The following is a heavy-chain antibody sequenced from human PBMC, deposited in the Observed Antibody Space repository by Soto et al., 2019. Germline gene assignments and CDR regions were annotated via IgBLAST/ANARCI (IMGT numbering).Heavy chain of an antibody. CDR1: GGTFSSYT. CDR3: ASDLGARHSDY. D-gene: IGHD6-6*01. V-gene: IGHV1-69*02. J-gene: IGHJ4*02. CDR2: IIPILGIA. Sequence: QVQLVQSGAEVKKPGSSVKVSCKASGGTFSSYTISWVRQAPGQGLEWMGRIIPILGIANYAQKFQGRVTITADKSTSTAYMELSSLRSEDTAVYSCASDLGARHSDYWGQGTLVTVSS.